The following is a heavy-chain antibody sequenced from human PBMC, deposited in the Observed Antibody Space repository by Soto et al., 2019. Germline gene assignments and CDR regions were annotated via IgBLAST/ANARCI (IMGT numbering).Heavy chain of an antibody. Sequence: GASVKVSCKASGYTFTSYDINWVRQATGQGLEWMGWMNPNSGNTGYAQKIQGRDTMTRNTSISTAYMELSSLRSEDTAVYYCSRVPTYYDFWSGPLNYYMDVWGKGTTVTVSS. CDR3: SRVPTYYDFWSGPLNYYMDV. V-gene: IGHV1-8*01. CDR2: MNPNSGNT. D-gene: IGHD3-3*01. J-gene: IGHJ6*03. CDR1: GYTFTSYD.